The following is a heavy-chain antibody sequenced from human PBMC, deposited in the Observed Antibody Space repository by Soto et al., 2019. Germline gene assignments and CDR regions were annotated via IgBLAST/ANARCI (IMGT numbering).Heavy chain of an antibody. D-gene: IGHD2-2*01. V-gene: IGHV1-69*13. CDR1: GGTFSSYA. Sequence: SVKVSCKASGGTFSSYAISWVRQAPGQGLEWMGGIIPIFGTANYAQKFQGRVTITADESTSTAYMELSSLRSEDTAVYYCATWSYQLLGDYYYGMDVWGQGTTVT. CDR2: IIPIFGTA. J-gene: IGHJ6*02. CDR3: ATWSYQLLGDYYYGMDV.